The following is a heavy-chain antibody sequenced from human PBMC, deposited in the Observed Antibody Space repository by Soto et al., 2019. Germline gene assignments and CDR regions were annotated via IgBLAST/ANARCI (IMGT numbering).Heavy chain of an antibody. Sequence: GKSLKISCKGSGYSFAGYWITWVRQKPGKGLEWMGRIDPSDSQTYYSPSFRGHVTISVTKSITTVFLQWSSLRASDTAMYYCARQIYDSDTGPNFQYYFDSWGQGTPVTVSS. J-gene: IGHJ4*02. CDR3: ARQIYDSDTGPNFQYYFDS. D-gene: IGHD3-22*01. CDR2: IDPSDSQT. V-gene: IGHV5-10-1*01. CDR1: GYSFAGYW.